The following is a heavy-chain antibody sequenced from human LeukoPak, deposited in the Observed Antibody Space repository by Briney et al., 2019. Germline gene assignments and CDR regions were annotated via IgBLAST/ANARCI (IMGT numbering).Heavy chain of an antibody. Sequence: ASVKVSCKTTGYTFNSYGISWVRQAPGQGLEWMGGISAYNLNTNNAQKFQGRVTMTTDTSTSTAYIELSSLRSNARHVYVLARTELRRIYYLAWPGGQGTLVTVSS. D-gene: IGHD1-26*01. V-gene: IGHV1-18*01. CDR1: GYTFNSYG. CDR3: ARTELRRIYYLAWP. J-gene: IGHJ4*02. CDR2: ISAYNLNT.